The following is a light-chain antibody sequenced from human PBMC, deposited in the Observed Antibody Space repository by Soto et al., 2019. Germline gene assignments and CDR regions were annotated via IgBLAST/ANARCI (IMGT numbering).Light chain of an antibody. CDR2: TNN. J-gene: IGLJ3*02. CDR1: SSNIGSNT. V-gene: IGLV1-44*01. Sequence: QSVLTQPPSASGTPGQRVTISCSGSSSNIGSNTVNWYQHLPGTPPKLLIHTNNQRPSGVPDRFSGSKSGTSASLAISGLRSEDEADYYCATWDDSLNGGLFGGGTKVTVL. CDR3: ATWDDSLNGGL.